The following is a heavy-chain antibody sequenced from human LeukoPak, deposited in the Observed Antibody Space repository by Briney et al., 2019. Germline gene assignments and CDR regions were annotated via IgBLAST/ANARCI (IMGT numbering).Heavy chain of an antibody. CDR3: TTAGAENYNGKDV. CDR2: FDPEDFET. J-gene: IGHJ6*02. V-gene: IGHV1-24*01. D-gene: IGHD1-1*01. CDR1: GYILSELS. Sequence: ASVKVSCKVTGYILSELSVHWVRQAPGKGLEWMGGFDPEDFETVYAQKFQGRVTLTEDRATDTAYMELSRLRSEDTAVYCGTTAGAENYNGKDVWGQGTAVTVSS.